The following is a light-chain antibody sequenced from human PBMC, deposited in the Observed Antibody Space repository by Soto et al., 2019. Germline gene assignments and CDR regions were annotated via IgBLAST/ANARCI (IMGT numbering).Light chain of an antibody. Sequence: QSVLTQPASVSGSPGQSITISCTGTYRDVGGYNFVSWYQHHPGKAPKLILYGVTNRPSGVSNRFSGSKSGDTASLTISGLQADDEADYYCSSYSRDSIPVFGTGTKVTV. V-gene: IGLV2-14*01. J-gene: IGLJ1*01. CDR3: SSYSRDSIPV. CDR2: GVT. CDR1: YRDVGGYNF.